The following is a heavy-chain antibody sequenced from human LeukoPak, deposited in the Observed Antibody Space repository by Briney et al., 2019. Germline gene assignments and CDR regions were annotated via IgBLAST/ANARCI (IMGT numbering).Heavy chain of an antibody. CDR1: GGSISSGSYY. J-gene: IGHJ3*02. V-gene: IGHV4-61*02. CDR2: IHTSGST. D-gene: IGHD1-14*01. CDR3: ARDSPETSDVFDI. Sequence: SETLSLTRTVSGGSISSGSYYWSWIRQPAGKGLEWIGRIHTSGSTNYNPSLKSRVTISLDTSKNQFSLKLSSVTAADTAVYYCARDSPETSDVFDIWGQGTMVTVSS.